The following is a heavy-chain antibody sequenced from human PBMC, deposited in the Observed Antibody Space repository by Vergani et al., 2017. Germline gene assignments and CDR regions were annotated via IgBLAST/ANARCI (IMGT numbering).Heavy chain of an antibody. D-gene: IGHD3-16*02. V-gene: IGHV1-24*01. CDR2: FDPEDGET. CDR3: ARGGMITFGGVIAPGY. J-gene: IGHJ4*02. CDR1: GYTLTELS. Sequence: QVQLVQSGAEVKKPGASVKVSCKVSGYTLTELSMHWVRQAPGKGLEWIGGFDPEDGETIYAQKFQGGVTMTEDTSTDTAYMELSSLRSEDTAVYYCARGGMITFGGVIAPGYWGQGTLVTVSS.